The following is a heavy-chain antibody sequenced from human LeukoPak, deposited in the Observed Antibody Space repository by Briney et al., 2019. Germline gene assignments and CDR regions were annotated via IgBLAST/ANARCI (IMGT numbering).Heavy chain of an antibody. CDR3: ARRAWGYRIAIDY. CDR2: IYYSGST. J-gene: IGHJ4*02. D-gene: IGHD5-12*01. Sequence: SETLSLACTVSGGSISSSSYYWGWIRQPPGKGLEWIGSIYYSGSTYYNPSLKSRVTISVDTSKNQFSLKLSSVTAADTAVYYCARRAWGYRIAIDYWGQGTLVTVSS. V-gene: IGHV4-39*01. CDR1: GGSISSSSYY.